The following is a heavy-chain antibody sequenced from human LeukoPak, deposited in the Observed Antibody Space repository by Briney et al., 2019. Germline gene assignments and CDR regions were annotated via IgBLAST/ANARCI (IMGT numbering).Heavy chain of an antibody. J-gene: IGHJ4*02. V-gene: IGHV1-3*01. CDR3: ARGAGEVWFGELFPLDY. CDR1: GYTFTSYA. CDR2: INAGNGNT. Sequence: ASVKVSCKASGYTFTSYAMHWVRQAPGQRLEWMGWINAGNGNTKYSQKFQGRVIISRDTSASTAYMELSSLRSEDTAVYYCARGAGEVWFGELFPLDYWGQGTLVTVSS. D-gene: IGHD3-10*01.